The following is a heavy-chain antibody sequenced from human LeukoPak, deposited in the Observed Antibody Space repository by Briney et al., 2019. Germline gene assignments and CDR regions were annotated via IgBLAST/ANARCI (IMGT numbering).Heavy chain of an antibody. CDR2: INHSGST. CDR3: ARRGLHYYDSSGYPDALL. CDR1: GGSFSGYY. D-gene: IGHD3-22*01. Sequence: SETLSLTCAVYGGSFSGYYWSWIRQPPGKGLEWIGEINHSGSTNYNPSLKSRVTISVDTSKNQFSLKLSSVTAADTAVYYCARRGLHYYDSSGYPDALLWGQGTLVTVSS. V-gene: IGHV4-34*01. J-gene: IGHJ4*02.